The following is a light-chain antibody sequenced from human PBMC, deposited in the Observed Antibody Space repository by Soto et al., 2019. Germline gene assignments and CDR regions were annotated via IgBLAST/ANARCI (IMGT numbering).Light chain of an antibody. CDR3: SSYTSSSTWV. CDR1: SSNIGTNY. V-gene: IGLV1-47*01. Sequence: QSVLTQPPSASGTPGQRVTISCSGGSSNIGTNYVYWYQQLPGTAPKLLIYRNNQRPSGVPDRFSGSKSGTSASLAISGLRSEDEADYYCSSYTSSSTWVFGGGTKLTVL. CDR2: RNN. J-gene: IGLJ3*02.